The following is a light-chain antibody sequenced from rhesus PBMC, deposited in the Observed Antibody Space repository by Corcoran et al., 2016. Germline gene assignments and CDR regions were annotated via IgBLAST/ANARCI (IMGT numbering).Light chain of an antibody. J-gene: IGKJ2*01. CDR1: QSVSSS. V-gene: IGKV3-42*03. CDR3: QQYSNWPHS. Sequence: EIVMTQSPATLSLSPGERATLSCRASQSVSSSLAWYQQKPGQAPRPLIYGASSRATGIPERFSGSGSGTEFTLTISSLEPEDFAVYYCQQYSNWPHSFGQGTRVEIK. CDR2: GAS.